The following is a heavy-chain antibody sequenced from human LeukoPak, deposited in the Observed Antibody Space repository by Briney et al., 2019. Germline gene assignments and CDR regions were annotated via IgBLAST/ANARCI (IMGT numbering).Heavy chain of an antibody. CDR1: GGSLSSTNW. Sequence: SGTLSLTCAVSGGSLSSTNWWSWARQPPGKGLEWIGKIYHSETTNYNPSPKSRVTISVEHSKNQFSLRLSSVTAADTAVYYCARKDSGWFVFDYWGQGTLVTVSS. CDR2: IYHSETT. D-gene: IGHD6-19*01. V-gene: IGHV4-4*02. CDR3: ARKDSGWFVFDY. J-gene: IGHJ4*02.